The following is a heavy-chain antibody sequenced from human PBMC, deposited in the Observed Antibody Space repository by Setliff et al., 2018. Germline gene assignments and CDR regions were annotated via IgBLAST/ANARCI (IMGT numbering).Heavy chain of an antibody. J-gene: IGHJ4*02. CDR2: INHSGST. Sequence: LSLTCAVYGGSFSGFYWPWIRQSPGKGLEWIGEINHSGSTNYNQSLTSRFTVSRDNSKNTLYLQMNSLRVEDTAVYYCVRDSRYSGSYWGQGTLVTVSS. CDR3: VRDSRYSGSY. D-gene: IGHD5-12*01. CDR1: GGSFSGFY. V-gene: IGHV4-34*10.